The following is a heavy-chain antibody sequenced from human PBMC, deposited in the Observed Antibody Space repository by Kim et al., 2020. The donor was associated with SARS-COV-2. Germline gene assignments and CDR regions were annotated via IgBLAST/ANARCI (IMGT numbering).Heavy chain of an antibody. Sequence: GGSLRLSCAASGFTFSSYSMNWVRQAPGKGLEWVSSISSSSSYIYYADSVKGRFTISRDNAKNSLYLQMNSLRAEDTAVYYCARGDIVVVPAPRAFDIWGQGTMVTVSS. CDR3: ARGDIVVVPAPRAFDI. CDR1: GFTFSSYS. CDR2: ISSSSSYI. V-gene: IGHV3-21*01. D-gene: IGHD2-2*01. J-gene: IGHJ3*02.